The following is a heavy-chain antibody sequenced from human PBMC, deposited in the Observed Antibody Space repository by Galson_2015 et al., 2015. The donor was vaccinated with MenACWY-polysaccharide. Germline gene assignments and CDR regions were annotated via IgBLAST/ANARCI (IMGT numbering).Heavy chain of an antibody. D-gene: IGHD1-26*01. CDR3: ARVLKGLVGATPDY. Sequence: SLRLSCAASGFTFSSYSMNWVRQAPGKGLEWVPYISSGGTIYYADSVKGRFTISRDNAKNSLYLQMNSLRDDDTAVYYCARVLKGLVGATPDYWGQGTLVTVSS. J-gene: IGHJ4*02. CDR1: GFTFSSYS. V-gene: IGHV3-48*02. CDR2: ISSGGTI.